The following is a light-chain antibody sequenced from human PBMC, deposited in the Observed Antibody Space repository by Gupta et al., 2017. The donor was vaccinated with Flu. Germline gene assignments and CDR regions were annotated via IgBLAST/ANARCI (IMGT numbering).Light chain of an antibody. J-gene: IGLJ1*01. CDR1: SNDVGGYNR. V-gene: IGLV2-11*01. CDR3: YSPEGRVTCV. Sequence: QSAPTQPRSVSGSPGQSVTISCTGTSNDVGGYNRVSWYEQRQGKAPKLILYDVTERPSGVLDRGSGSKSGNNASTHTSGIQADDDAEDYCYSPEGRVTCVFGTGTTVTVL. CDR2: DVT.